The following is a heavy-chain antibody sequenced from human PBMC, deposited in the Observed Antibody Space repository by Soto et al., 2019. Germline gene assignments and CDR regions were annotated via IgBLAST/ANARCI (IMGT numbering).Heavy chain of an antibody. Sequence: QVHLVQSGAEVKKPGASVKVSCQGSGYAFTTYGITWVRQAPGQGLEWMGWISAHNGNTNYAPKLQGRVTVTRDTSTSTAYMELRSLRYDDTALYYCARGRYGDYWGKGALVTVSS. CDR3: ARGRYGDY. CDR2: ISAHNGNT. V-gene: IGHV1-18*01. D-gene: IGHD1-1*01. J-gene: IGHJ4*02. CDR1: GYAFTTYG.